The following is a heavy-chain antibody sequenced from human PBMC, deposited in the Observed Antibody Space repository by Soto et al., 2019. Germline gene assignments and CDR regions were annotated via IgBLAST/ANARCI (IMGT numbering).Heavy chain of an antibody. CDR2: IYWDGDE. J-gene: IGHJ6*02. CDR3: AHKGGRGAGMDV. CDR1: GFSLSTSGVG. V-gene: IGHV2-5*02. Sequence: QITLKESGPPLVKPTQTLMLTCTFSGFSLSTSGVGVVWIRQPPGKALEWLALIYWDGDERYSPFLKSRLTITKDTSTNQVALTMTNMDPVDTATYYCAHKGGRGAGMDVWGQGTTVTVSS. D-gene: IGHD2-15*01.